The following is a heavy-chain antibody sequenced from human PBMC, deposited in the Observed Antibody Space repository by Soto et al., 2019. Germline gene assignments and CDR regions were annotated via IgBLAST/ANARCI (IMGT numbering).Heavy chain of an antibody. CDR2: IIPIFETP. CDR1: GGTFNKYA. J-gene: IGHJ4*02. CDR3: ARSIGSGGVMGGFDY. V-gene: IGHV1-69*01. D-gene: IGHD3-16*01. Sequence: QVQLVQSGAEVRKPGSAVRVSCKASGGTFNKYAMNWVRQAPGQRLEWMAGIIPIFETPRYAQQFQGRVTITVDESTTTAYMELSSLRSDDTAIYYCARSIGSGGVMGGFDYWGQGTLVTVAS.